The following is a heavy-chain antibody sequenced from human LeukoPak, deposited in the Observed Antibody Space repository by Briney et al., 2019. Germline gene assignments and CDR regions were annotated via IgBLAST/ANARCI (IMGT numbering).Heavy chain of an antibody. V-gene: IGHV3-23*01. J-gene: IGHJ6*02. Sequence: GGSLRLSCAASGFTFSSYAMSWVRQAPGKGLEWVSAISGSGGSTYYADSVKGRFTISRDNSKNTLYLQMNSLRAEDTAVYYCAKANYGDYYYYYGMDVWGQGTTVTVSS. CDR2: ISGSGGST. CDR3: AKANYGDYYYYYGMDV. D-gene: IGHD4-17*01. CDR1: GFTFSSYA.